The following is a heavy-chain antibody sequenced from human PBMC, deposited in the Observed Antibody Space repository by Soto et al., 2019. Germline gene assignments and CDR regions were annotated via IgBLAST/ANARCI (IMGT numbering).Heavy chain of an antibody. CDR1: GGTFSSYA. V-gene: IGHV1-69*01. Sequence: QVQLVQSGAEVKKPGSSVKVSCKASGGTFSSYAISWVRQAPGQGLEWMGGILPIFGTANYAQQFQGRVTITADGSTSPGFMGVGMLRTEDTAGLYGDGAGDYYGSGNMGDWGRGTLVTVSS. D-gene: IGHD3-10*01. CDR2: ILPIFGTA. CDR3: DGAGDYYGSGNMGD. J-gene: IGHJ4*02.